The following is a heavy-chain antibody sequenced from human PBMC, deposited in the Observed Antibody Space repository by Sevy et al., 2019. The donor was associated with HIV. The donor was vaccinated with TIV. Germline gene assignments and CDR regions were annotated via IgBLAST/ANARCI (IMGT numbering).Heavy chain of an antibody. CDR2: IRNKADSYTT. D-gene: IGHD6-13*01. CDR3: ATHAGIAAAGRVFDY. CDR1: GFTFSDHY. Sequence: GGSLRLSCAASGFTFSDHYMEWVRQAPGKGLEWVGRIRNKADSYTTEYAASVKGRFTISREDSKNSLYLVMSSLKTVDTAVYYCATHAGIAAAGRVFDYWGQGTLVTVSS. J-gene: IGHJ4*02. V-gene: IGHV3-72*01.